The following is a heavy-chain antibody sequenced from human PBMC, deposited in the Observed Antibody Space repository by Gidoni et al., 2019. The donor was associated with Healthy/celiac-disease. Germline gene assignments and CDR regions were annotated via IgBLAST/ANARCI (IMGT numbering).Heavy chain of an antibody. J-gene: IGHJ4*02. D-gene: IGHD2-21*02. V-gene: IGHV3-11*06. CDR1: GFTFSDYY. CDR2: ISSSSSYT. CDR3: ARVAYCGGDCYPTLDY. Sequence: VQLVESGGGLVKPGGSLRLPCAASGFTFSDYYMSWIRTAPGKGLEWVSYISSSSSYTNYADSVKGLFTISRDNAKNSLYLQMNSLRAEDTAVYYCARVAYCGGDCYPTLDYWGQGTLVTVSS.